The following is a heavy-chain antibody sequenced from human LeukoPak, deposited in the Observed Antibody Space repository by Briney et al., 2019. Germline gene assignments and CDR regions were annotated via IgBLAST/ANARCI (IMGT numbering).Heavy chain of an antibody. J-gene: IGHJ5*02. D-gene: IGHD6-13*01. Sequence: ASVKVSCKASGYTFTSYAMTWVRQAPGQGLEWKGWINTNTGNPTYAQGFTGRFVFSLDTSVSTAYLQISSLKAEDTAVYYCARDLFPQYSSSWYWFDPWGQGTLVTVSS. CDR1: GYTFTSYA. CDR3: ARDLFPQYSSSWYWFDP. CDR2: INTNTGNP. V-gene: IGHV7-4-1*02.